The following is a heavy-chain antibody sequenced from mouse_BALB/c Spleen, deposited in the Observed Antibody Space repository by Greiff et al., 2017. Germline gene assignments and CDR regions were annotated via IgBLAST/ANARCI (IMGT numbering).Heavy chain of an antibody. V-gene: IGHV3-6*02. D-gene: IGHD1-1*01. CDR1: GYSITSGYY. CDR2: ISYDGSN. J-gene: IGHJ4*01. CDR3: ANYYGSSYAMDY. Sequence: EVKLMESGPGLVKPSQSLSLTCSVTGYSITSGYYWNWIRQFPGNKLEWMGYISYDGSNNYNPSLKNRISITLDTSKNQFFLKLNSVTTEDTATYYCANYYGSSYAMDYWGQGTSVTVSS.